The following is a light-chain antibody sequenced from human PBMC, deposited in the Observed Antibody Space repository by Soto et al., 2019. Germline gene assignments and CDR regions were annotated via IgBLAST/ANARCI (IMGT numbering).Light chain of an antibody. V-gene: IGLV2-23*01. CDR3: CSYGGTFYV. CDR2: ATS. CDR1: SSDVGNYNL. J-gene: IGLJ1*01. Sequence: QSALTQPASVSGSPGQSITISCTGTSSDVGNYNLVSWYQQHPGKAPRLIIYATSKRPSGVSNRYSGSKSGNTASLTISGLQAEDEANYYCCSYGGTFYVFGTGTKVTVL.